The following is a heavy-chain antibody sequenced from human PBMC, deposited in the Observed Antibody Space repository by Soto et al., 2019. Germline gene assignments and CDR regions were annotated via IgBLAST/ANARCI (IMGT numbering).Heavy chain of an antibody. CDR2: IKSKTDGGTT. V-gene: IGHV3-15*07. D-gene: IGHD2-21*02. CDR1: GFTFSNAW. Sequence: EVQLVESGGGLVKPGGSLRLSCAASGFTFSNAWMNWVRQAPGKGLEWVGRIKSKTDGGTTDYAAPVKGRFTISRDDSKNMLYMQMNSVKTEDTAVYYCTTGPIVVVTGSDAFDIWGQGTMVTVSS. CDR3: TTGPIVVVTGSDAFDI. J-gene: IGHJ3*02.